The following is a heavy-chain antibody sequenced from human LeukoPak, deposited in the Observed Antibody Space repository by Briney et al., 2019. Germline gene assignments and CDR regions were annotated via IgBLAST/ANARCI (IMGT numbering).Heavy chain of an antibody. V-gene: IGHV4-59*01. CDR3: ATDVRGLVPYYFDF. Sequence: SETLSLTCTVSGGSLSSYYWSWIRQPPGKGLEWIGYIYYSGSTNYNPSLKSRVTISIDTSKNQLSLQLTSVTAADTAVYYCATDVRGLVPYYFDFWGQGTLVTVSS. CDR1: GGSLSSYY. J-gene: IGHJ4*02. D-gene: IGHD3-10*02. CDR2: IYYSGST.